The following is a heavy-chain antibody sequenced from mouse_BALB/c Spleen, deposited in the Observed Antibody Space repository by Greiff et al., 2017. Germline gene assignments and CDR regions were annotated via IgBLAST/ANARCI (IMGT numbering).Heavy chain of an antibody. CDR1: GFTFSSYT. Sequence: EVKVVESGGGLVKPGGSLKLSCAASGFTFSSYTMSWVRQTPEKRLEWVATISSGGSYTYYPDSVKGRFTISRDNAKNTLYLQMSSLKSEDTAMYYCTRDQSDYWGQGTTLTVSS. CDR3: TRDQSDY. V-gene: IGHV5-6-4*01. J-gene: IGHJ2*01. CDR2: ISSGGSYT.